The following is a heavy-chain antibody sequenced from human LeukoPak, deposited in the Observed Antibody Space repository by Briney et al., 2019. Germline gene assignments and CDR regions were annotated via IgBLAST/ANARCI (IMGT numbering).Heavy chain of an antibody. CDR1: GGTFSSYA. Sequence: RRSSVKVSCKASGGTFSSYAISWVRQAPGQGLEWMGRIIPIFGTANYAQKFQGRVTITTDESTSTAYMELSSLRSEDMAVYYCARDLSRGTDYVWEWGQGTLVTVSS. CDR2: IIPIFGTA. V-gene: IGHV1-69*05. J-gene: IGHJ4*02. CDR3: ARDLSRGTDYVWE. D-gene: IGHD3-16*01.